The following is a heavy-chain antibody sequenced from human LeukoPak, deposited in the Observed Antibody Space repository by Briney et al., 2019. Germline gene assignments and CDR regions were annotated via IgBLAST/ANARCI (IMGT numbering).Heavy chain of an antibody. CDR2: IIPIFGTA. J-gene: IGHJ3*02. CDR1: GGTFSSYA. V-gene: IGHV1-69*05. D-gene: IGHD3-22*01. CDR3: ARDTDYYDSSGYYHSDAFDI. Sequence: SVKVSCKASGGTFSSYAISWVRQAPGQGLEWMGRIIPIFGTANYAQKFQGRVTITTDESTSTAYMELSSLRSEDTAVYYCARDTDYYDSSGYYHSDAFDIWGQGTMVTVSS.